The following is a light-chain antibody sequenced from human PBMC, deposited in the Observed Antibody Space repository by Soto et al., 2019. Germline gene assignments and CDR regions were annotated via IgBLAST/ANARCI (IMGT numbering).Light chain of an antibody. CDR3: CSYAGSPYV. J-gene: IGLJ1*01. V-gene: IGLV2-11*01. Sequence: QSVLTQPRSVSGSPGQSVTISCTGTSSDVGGYNYVSWYQQHPGEAPKLMIYDVTKRPSGVPDRFSGSKSGNTASLTISGLQAEDEADYYCCSYAGSPYVFGTGTKFTVL. CDR2: DVT. CDR1: SSDVGGYNY.